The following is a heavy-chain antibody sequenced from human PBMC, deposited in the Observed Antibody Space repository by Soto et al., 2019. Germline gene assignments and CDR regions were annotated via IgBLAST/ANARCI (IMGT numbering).Heavy chain of an antibody. J-gene: IGHJ3*02. D-gene: IGHD6-25*01. V-gene: IGHV4-59*01. Sequence: SETLSLTCPVSGGSISSDYWSWIRQPPGKGLEWIGYIYYSGSTNYNPSLKSRLTMSVDTSRNEFSLRLSSVTTADTAMYYCAIEQRYSSARFHDPFDIWGQGTLVTVSS. CDR2: IYYSGST. CDR1: GGSISSDY. CDR3: AIEQRYSSARFHDPFDI.